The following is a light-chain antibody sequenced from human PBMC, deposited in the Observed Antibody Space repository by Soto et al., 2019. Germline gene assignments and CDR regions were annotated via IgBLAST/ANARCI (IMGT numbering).Light chain of an antibody. V-gene: IGLV2-14*01. CDR1: SSDIGLYNY. J-gene: IGLJ1*01. Sequence: QSALSQPASMSGSPGQSITIPCTGASSDIGLYNYVSWYQHHPGKAPKLLISEVNIRPSGLSDRFSASKAGNTASLTISGLQPEEEAYYYCSSLSTTSTPIVFGSGTKGTVL. CDR3: SSLSTTSTPIV. CDR2: EVN.